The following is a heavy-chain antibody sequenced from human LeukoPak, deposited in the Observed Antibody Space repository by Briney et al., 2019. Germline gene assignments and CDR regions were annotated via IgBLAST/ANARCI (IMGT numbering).Heavy chain of an antibody. D-gene: IGHD6-13*01. Sequence: GESLKISCKGSGYSFTCYWIGWVRQMPGKGLEWMGIIYPGDSDTRYSPSFQGQVTISADKSISTAYLQWSSLKASDTAMYYCARALYSSSWYFDYWGQGTLVTVSS. CDR1: GYSFTCYW. CDR3: ARALYSSSWYFDY. J-gene: IGHJ4*02. V-gene: IGHV5-51*01. CDR2: IYPGDSDT.